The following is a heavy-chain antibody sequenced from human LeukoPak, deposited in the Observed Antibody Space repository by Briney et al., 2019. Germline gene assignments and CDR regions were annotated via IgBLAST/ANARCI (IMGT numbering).Heavy chain of an antibody. V-gene: IGHV3-33*01. Sequence: QPGGSLRLSCAASGFTFSSYGMHWVRQAPGKGLEWVTIIWYDGSNKYYADSVKGRFSISRDNSKSTLYLQMNSLRAEDTAVYYCARDSTYYDFWSGYYVSHGMDVWGQGTTVTVSS. D-gene: IGHD3-3*01. CDR1: GFTFSSYG. CDR2: IWYDGSNK. CDR3: ARDSTYYDFWSGYYVSHGMDV. J-gene: IGHJ6*02.